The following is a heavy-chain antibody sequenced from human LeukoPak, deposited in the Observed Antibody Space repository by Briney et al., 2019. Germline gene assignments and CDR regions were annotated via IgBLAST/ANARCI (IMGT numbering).Heavy chain of an antibody. CDR3: AKDPVTGYFDY. V-gene: IGHV3-23*01. CDR2: ISGSGGTT. D-gene: IGHD2-21*02. Sequence: GGSLRLSCAAAGLTFSSYAMSWVRQAPGKGLEWVSGISGSGGTTYYAEPVKGRFTISRDNSKNTLYLQMNSLRAEDTAVYYCAKDPVTGYFDYWGQGTLVTVSS. J-gene: IGHJ4*02. CDR1: GLTFSSYA.